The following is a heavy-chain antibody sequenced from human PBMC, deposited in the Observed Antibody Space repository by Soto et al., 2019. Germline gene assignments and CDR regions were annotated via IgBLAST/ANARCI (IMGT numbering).Heavy chain of an antibody. CDR2: IYYSGST. D-gene: IGHD1-26*01. V-gene: IGHV4-39*01. Sequence: QLHLRESGPGLVKPSETLSLTCTVSGGSITSSSYYWGWIRQPPGKGLEWIGSIYYSGSTYYNPCLKSRVTISVDTSKNQFSLKLSSVTAADTAVYYCATQEVGGSYVYTFDPWGQGTLVTVSS. CDR3: ATQEVGGSYVYTFDP. J-gene: IGHJ5*02. CDR1: GGSITSSSYY.